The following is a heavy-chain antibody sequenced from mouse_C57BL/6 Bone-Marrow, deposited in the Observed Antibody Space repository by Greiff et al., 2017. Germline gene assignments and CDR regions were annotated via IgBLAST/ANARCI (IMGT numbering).Heavy chain of an antibody. CDR2: IYPRSGNT. D-gene: IGHD3-2*02. Sequence: QVQLKQSGAELARPGASVKLSCKASGYTFTSYGISWVKQRTGQGLEWIGEIYPRSGNTYYNEKFKGKATLTADKSSSTAYMELRSLTSEDAAVYFCARDSSCYPCDYWGQGTTLTVSS. CDR1: GYTFTSYG. J-gene: IGHJ2*01. V-gene: IGHV1-81*01. CDR3: ARDSSCYPCDY.